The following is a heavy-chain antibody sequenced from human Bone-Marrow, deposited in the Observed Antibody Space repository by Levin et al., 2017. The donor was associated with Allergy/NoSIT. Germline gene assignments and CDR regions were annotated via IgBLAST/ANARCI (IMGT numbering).Heavy chain of an antibody. CDR1: GVSISSSSYY. J-gene: IGHJ4*02. CDR2: VHHSGTS. D-gene: IGHD3-3*01. CDR3: ARHPSFLESFDY. Sequence: ESLKISCPVSGVSISSSSYYWGWIRQPPGKGLEWIGSVHHSGTSYHNPSLKGRDIISVDTSKNQFSLKVTSVTAADSAVYYCARHPSFLESFDYWGQGNLVTVSS. V-gene: IGHV4-39*01.